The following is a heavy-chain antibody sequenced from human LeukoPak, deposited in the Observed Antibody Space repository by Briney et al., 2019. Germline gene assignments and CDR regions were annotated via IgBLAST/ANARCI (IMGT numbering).Heavy chain of an antibody. CDR2: IFTGGST. CDR3: ARVVSSVYYYMDV. V-gene: IGHV4-61*02. J-gene: IGHJ6*03. D-gene: IGHD2/OR15-2a*01. Sequence: SETLSLTCSVSGISINSGNYYWTWIRQPAGKGLQWIGRIFTGGSTNYNPSLQSRVTISMDTSKSQVSLRLRSVTAADTAVYYCARVVSSVYYYMDVWGKGTSVTVSS. CDR1: GISINSGNYY.